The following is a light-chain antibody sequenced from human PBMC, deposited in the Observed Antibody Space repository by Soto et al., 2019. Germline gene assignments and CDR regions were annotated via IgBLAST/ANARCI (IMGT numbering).Light chain of an antibody. CDR3: ASYSTGDTLYV. CDR2: EVN. Sequence: PASVSGSPGQSITISCTGTRGDVGAFNYVSWYQLRPGKAPKLVIYEVNSRPSGISSRFSGSKSGNTASLSISGLQAEDEGDYYCASYSTGDTLYVFGSGTKVTVL. V-gene: IGLV2-14*01. J-gene: IGLJ1*01. CDR1: RGDVGAFNY.